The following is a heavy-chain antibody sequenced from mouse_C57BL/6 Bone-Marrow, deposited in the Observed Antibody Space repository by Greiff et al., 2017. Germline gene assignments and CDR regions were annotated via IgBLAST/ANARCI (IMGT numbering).Heavy chain of an antibody. J-gene: IGHJ1*03. Sequence: QVQLQQPGAELVKPGASVKLSCKASGYTFTSYWMQWVKQRPGQGLEWIGEIDPSDSYTNYNQKFKGKATLTVDTSSSTAYMQLSSLTSEDSAVYYCARHDGSSSYWDFDVWGTGTTVTVSS. D-gene: IGHD1-1*01. CDR2: IDPSDSYT. V-gene: IGHV1-50*01. CDR1: GYTFTSYW. CDR3: ARHDGSSSYWDFDV.